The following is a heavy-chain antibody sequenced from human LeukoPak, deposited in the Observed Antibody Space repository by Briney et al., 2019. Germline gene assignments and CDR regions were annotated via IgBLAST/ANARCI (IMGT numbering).Heavy chain of an antibody. V-gene: IGHV4-34*01. J-gene: IGHJ4*02. CDR2: INHSGST. CDR1: GGSFSGYY. D-gene: IGHD3-22*01. CDR3: ARTYYYDSSGYSPDFDY. Sequence: SETLSLTCAVYGGSFSGYYWSWIRQPLGKGLEWIGEINHSGSTNYNPSLESRVTISVDTSKNQFSLKLSSVTAADTAVYYCARTYYYDSSGYSPDFDYWGQGTLVTVST.